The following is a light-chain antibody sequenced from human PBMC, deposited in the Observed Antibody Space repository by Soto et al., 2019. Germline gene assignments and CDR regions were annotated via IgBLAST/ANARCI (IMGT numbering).Light chain of an antibody. CDR3: PSYANSLSAWV. Sequence: QSVLTQQPSVSGAPGQRVTISCTGSSSNLGTGYDVHWYQQLPGAAPKLLIYGNTKRPSVVPDRFAGSKSGTSAALAINGLQAEDEADYHCPSYANSLSAWVFGGGTKLTVL. J-gene: IGLJ3*02. V-gene: IGLV1-40*01. CDR2: GNT. CDR1: SSNLGTGYD.